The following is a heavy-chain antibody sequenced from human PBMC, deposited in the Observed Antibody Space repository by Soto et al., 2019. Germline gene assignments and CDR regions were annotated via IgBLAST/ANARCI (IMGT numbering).Heavy chain of an antibody. CDR3: ARDGGRHSGGIDY. Sequence: QVRLVQSGAEVKKPGSSGKVSCKASGGTFSSYSINWVRQAPGQGLEWMGEIIPIFGTANYAQKFQGRVTITADESTSTAYMELSSLRSEDTAVYYCARDGGRHSGGIDYWGQGTLVTVSS. J-gene: IGHJ4*02. CDR2: IIPIFGTA. D-gene: IGHD1-26*01. V-gene: IGHV1-69*01. CDR1: GGTFSSYS.